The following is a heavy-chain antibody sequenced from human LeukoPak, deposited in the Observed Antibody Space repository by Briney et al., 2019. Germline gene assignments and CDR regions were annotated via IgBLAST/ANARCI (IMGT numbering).Heavy chain of an antibody. CDR1: GDSISSGGYY. D-gene: IGHD2-15*01. CDR3: ARAVVAALSFDY. Sequence: PSETLSLTHTLSGDSISSGGYYSTWIRQHPGKGLQWIGFIYYSGSTYYNPSLRSRVTISVDTSKNQFSLKLTSVTAADTAVYYCARAVVAALSFDYWGQGTLVTVSS. J-gene: IGHJ4*02. CDR2: IYYSGST. V-gene: IGHV4-31*03.